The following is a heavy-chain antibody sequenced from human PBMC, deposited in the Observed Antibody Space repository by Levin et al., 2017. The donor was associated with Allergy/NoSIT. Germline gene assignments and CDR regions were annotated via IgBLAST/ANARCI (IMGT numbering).Heavy chain of an antibody. Sequence: PGGSLRLSCAASGFTFSTYSMNWVRQAPGKGLEWVSYISSSSSTIYYADSVKGRFTVSRDNAKNSLYLQMSSLRHEDTGVYFCAIVLFDADYYFDYWGQGTLITVSS. CDR1: GFTFSTYS. V-gene: IGHV3-48*02. J-gene: IGHJ4*02. CDR3: AIVLFDADYYFDY. D-gene: IGHD2-21*01. CDR2: ISSSSSTI.